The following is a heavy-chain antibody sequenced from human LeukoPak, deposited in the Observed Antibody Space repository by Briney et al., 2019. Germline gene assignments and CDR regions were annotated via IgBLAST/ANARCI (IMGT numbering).Heavy chain of an antibody. D-gene: IGHD5-18*01. Sequence: SGGSLRLSCAASGFTFSDYTMNWVRQAPGKGLEWVACITTRSSYMYYADSVKGRFTISRDNSKNTLYLQMNSLRAEDTAVYYCAKGRLWLDYWGQGTLVTVSS. V-gene: IGHV3-21*04. CDR2: ITTRSSYM. J-gene: IGHJ4*02. CDR1: GFTFSDYT. CDR3: AKGRLWLDY.